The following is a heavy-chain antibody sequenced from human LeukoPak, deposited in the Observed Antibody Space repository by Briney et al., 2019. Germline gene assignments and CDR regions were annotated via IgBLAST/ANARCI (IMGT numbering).Heavy chain of an antibody. CDR3: ARVSGWYLSVGEFDY. J-gene: IGHJ4*02. Sequence: GASVKVSCKASGYTFTGYYMHWVRQAPGQGLEWMGWINPNSGGTNYAQKFQGRVTMTRDTSISTAYMELSRLRSDDTAVYYCARVSGWYLSVGEFDYWGQGTLVTVSS. D-gene: IGHD6-19*01. CDR2: INPNSGGT. V-gene: IGHV1-2*02. CDR1: GYTFTGYY.